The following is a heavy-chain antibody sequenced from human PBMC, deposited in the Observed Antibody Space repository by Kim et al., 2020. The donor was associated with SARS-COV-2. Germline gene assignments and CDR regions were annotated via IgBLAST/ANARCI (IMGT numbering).Heavy chain of an antibody. CDR1: GFTFSAYD. CDR2: ITKSSATI. Sequence: GGSLRLSCATSGFTFSAYDMNWVRQAPGKGLEWLSFITKSSATIYYADSVQGRFTISRDNAKNSLYLQMNSLRDEDTALYYCVRDRMGDAFDIWGQGTMV. J-gene: IGHJ3*02. V-gene: IGHV3-48*02. CDR3: VRDRMGDAFDI. D-gene: IGHD3-16*01.